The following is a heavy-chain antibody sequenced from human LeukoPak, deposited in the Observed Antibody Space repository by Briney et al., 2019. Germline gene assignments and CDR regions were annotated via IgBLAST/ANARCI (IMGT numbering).Heavy chain of an antibody. Sequence: SETLSLTCTVSGGSISSSSYYWGWIRQPPGEGLEWIGSIYYSGSTYYNPSLKSRVTISVDTSKNQFSLKLSSVTAADTAVYYCARIPITIFGVVSYRNWFDPWGQGTLVTVSS. CDR3: ARIPITIFGVVSYRNWFDP. D-gene: IGHD3-3*01. CDR2: IYYSGST. CDR1: GGSISSSSYY. J-gene: IGHJ5*02. V-gene: IGHV4-39*01.